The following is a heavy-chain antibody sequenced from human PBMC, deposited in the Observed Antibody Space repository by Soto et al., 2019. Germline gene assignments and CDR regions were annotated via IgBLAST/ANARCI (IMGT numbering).Heavy chain of an antibody. V-gene: IGHV2-70*04. CDR1: GFSLSTSGMR. CDR3: ARIHYYDSSGFGDAFDI. Sequence: SGPTLVNPTQTLTLTCTFSGFSLSTSGMRVSWIRQPPGKALEWLARIDWDDDKFYSTSVKTRLTISKDTSKNQVVLTMTNMDPVDTATYYCARIHYYDSSGFGDAFDIWGQGTMVTVSS. J-gene: IGHJ3*02. CDR2: IDWDDDK. D-gene: IGHD3-22*01.